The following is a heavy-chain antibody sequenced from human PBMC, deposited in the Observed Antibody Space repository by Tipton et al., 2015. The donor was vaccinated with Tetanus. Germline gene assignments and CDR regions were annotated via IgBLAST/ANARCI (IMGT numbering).Heavy chain of an antibody. CDR2: ISHRGST. D-gene: IGHD3-22*01. J-gene: IGHJ4*02. Sequence: LRLSCTVSGGSISSYYWSWIRQPPGEGLEWIGYISHRGSTNYNPSLKSRVTMSVDTSKNQFSLRLSSVTAADTAVYYCARFSYDSGGFYSYFDYWGRGTLVTVSS. CDR3: ARFSYDSGGFYSYFDY. CDR1: GGSISSYY. V-gene: IGHV4-59*01.